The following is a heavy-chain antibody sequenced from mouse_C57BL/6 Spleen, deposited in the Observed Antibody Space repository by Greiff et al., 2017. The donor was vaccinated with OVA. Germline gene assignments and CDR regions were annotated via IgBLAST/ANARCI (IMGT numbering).Heavy chain of an antibody. J-gene: IGHJ4*01. Sequence: EVQRVESGGDLVKPGGSLKLSCAASGFTFSSYGMSWVRQTPDKRLEWVATISSGGSYTYYTDSVKGRFTISRDKAKNTLYLQMSSLKSEDTAMYYCARHSNYYAMDYWGQGTSVTVSS. D-gene: IGHD2-5*01. CDR2: ISSGGSYT. CDR3: ARHSNYYAMDY. CDR1: GFTFSSYG. V-gene: IGHV5-6*01.